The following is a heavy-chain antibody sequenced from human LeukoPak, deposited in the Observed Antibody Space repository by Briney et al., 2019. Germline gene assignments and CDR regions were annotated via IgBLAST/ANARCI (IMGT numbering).Heavy chain of an antibody. J-gene: IGHJ4*02. V-gene: IGHV3-49*03. Sequence: GGSLRLSCTTSGFAFDDLAMSWLRQPAGKRLEGVGFIRRRAYGGAAEYAASVKGIFIISRDESKGIAYLQMNSLKTEDTAVYYCSRNGLVDFDYWGQGSRVIVSP. CDR1: GFAFDDLA. CDR3: SRNGLVDFDY. CDR2: IRRRAYGGAA.